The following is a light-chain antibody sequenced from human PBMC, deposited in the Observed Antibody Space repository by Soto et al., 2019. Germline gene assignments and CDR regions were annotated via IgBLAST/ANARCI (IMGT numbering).Light chain of an antibody. CDR2: DVN. CDR1: SSDVGGYDY. Sequence: QSVLTQPRSVSGSPGQSVTISCTGTSSDVGGYDYVSWYQQHPGKAPKLMIFDVNKRPSGVPDRFSGSKSGNTASPTISGLQAEDEADYSCFSYAGSRVFGGGTKVTVL. CDR3: FSYAGSRV. V-gene: IGLV2-11*01. J-gene: IGLJ2*01.